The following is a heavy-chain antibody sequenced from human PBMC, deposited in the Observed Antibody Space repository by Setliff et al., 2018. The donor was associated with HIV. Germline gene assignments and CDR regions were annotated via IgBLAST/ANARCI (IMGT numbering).Heavy chain of an antibody. CDR3: VKGYHTEVTDTRVANYFDY. Sequence: GASVKVSCKASGYTFTSCFMHWVRQAPGQGLEYMGIINPSDGTTDYTQKFQDRVTMTSDTSTSTVYMELRSLRSEDTAIYYCVKGYHTEVTDTRVANYFDYWGQGTLVTVSS. J-gene: IGHJ4*02. D-gene: IGHD4-4*01. CDR2: INPSDGTT. CDR1: GYTFTSCF. V-gene: IGHV1-46*01.